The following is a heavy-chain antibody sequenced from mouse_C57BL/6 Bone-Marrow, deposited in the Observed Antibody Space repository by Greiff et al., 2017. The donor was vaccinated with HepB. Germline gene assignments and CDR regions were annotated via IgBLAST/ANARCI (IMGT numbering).Heavy chain of an antibody. Sequence: EVHLVESGPGLVKPSQSLSLTCSVTGYSITSGYYWNWIRQFPGNKLEWMGYISYDGSNNYNPSLKNRISITRDTSKNQFFLKLNSVTTEDTATYYCARDLGTGTDAMDYWGQGTSVTVSS. CDR2: ISYDGSN. D-gene: IGHD4-1*01. V-gene: IGHV3-6*01. CDR3: ARDLGTGTDAMDY. CDR1: GYSITSGYY. J-gene: IGHJ4*01.